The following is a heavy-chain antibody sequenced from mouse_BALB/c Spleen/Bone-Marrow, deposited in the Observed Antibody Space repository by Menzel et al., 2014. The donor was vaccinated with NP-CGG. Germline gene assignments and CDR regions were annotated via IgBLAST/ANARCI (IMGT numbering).Heavy chain of an antibody. Sequence: VQLQQSGAELVKPGASVKLSCTASGFNIKDTYIHWVKQRPEQGLEWIGRIDPANGNTEYDPKFQGKATITTDTSSNATYLHLNSLPSEDPAVYICADSCYYSGLNFDYWGQGTSLTVSS. CDR2: IDPANGNT. J-gene: IGHJ2*02. D-gene: IGHD2-3*01. CDR1: GFNIKDTY. CDR3: ADSCYYSGLNFDY. V-gene: IGHV14-3*02.